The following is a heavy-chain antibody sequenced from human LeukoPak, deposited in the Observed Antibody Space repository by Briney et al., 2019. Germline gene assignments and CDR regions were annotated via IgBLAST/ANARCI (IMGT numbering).Heavy chain of an antibody. CDR1: GGSFSGYY. Sequence: SETLSLTCAVCGGSFSGYYWSWIRQPPGKGLEWIGEINHSRSTNYNPSLKSRVTISVDTYKNQCSLKLSSVTAADTAVYYCARGNWGKYSINPSVDPRGQGTLATVSS. V-gene: IGHV4-34*01. D-gene: IGHD6-6*01. CDR3: ARGNWGKYSINPSVDP. CDR2: INHSRST. J-gene: IGHJ5*02.